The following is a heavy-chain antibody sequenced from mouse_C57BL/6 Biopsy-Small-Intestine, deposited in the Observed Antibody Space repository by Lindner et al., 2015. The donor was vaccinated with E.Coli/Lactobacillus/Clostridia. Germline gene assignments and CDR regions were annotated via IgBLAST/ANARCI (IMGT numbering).Heavy chain of an antibody. CDR1: GYSITSGYD. Sequence: TVTGYSITSGYDWHWIRHFPGNKLEWMGYMSYSGSTNYNPSLKSRISITHDTSKSHFFLKLNSMTTEDTATYYCAGRTGTDWYFDVWGTGTTVTASS. CDR3: AGRTGTDWYFDV. D-gene: IGHD4-1*01. V-gene: IGHV3-1*01. J-gene: IGHJ1*03. CDR2: MSYSGST.